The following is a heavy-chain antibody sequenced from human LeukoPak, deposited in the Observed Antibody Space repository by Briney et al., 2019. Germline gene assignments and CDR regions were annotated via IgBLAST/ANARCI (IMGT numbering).Heavy chain of an antibody. J-gene: IGHJ4*02. CDR2: IYITGST. CDR1: GFTVSSNY. CDR3: ATDGASCGGDCYSDY. Sequence: GGSLRLSCAASGFTVSSNYMHWVRQAPGKGLEWVSVIYITGSTFYADSVKGRFTISRDNTKNTLYLQMQSLRAEGTAVYYCATDGASCGGDCYSDYWGQGTLVTVSS. D-gene: IGHD2-21*02. V-gene: IGHV3-53*01.